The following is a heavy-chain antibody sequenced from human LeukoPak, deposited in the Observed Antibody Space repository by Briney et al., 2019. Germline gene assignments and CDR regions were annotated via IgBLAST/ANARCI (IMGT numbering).Heavy chain of an antibody. V-gene: IGHV4-59*01. CDR1: GGSISSYY. Sequence: PSETLSLTCTVAGGSISSYYWSWLRQPPGKGLERIGYIYYSGNTNNNTSLKSRVTISVDTSKNQFSLKLSSVTAADTAVYYCARTYYGSGSFRYYFDYWGQGTLVTVSS. CDR3: ARTYYGSGSFRYYFDY. CDR2: IYYSGNT. D-gene: IGHD3-10*01. J-gene: IGHJ4*02.